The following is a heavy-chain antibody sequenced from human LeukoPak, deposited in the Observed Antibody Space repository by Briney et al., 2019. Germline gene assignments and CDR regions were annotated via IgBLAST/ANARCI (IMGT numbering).Heavy chain of an antibody. J-gene: IGHJ4*02. D-gene: IGHD3-10*01. CDR3: ARAVLLWFDYYFDY. Sequence: ASVKVSCKASGYTFTSYAMHWVRQAPGQRLEWMGWINAGNGNTKYSQKFQGRVTITRDTSASTAYVELSSLRSEDTAVYYCARAVLLWFDYYFDYWGQGTLVTVSS. CDR2: INAGNGNT. V-gene: IGHV1-3*01. CDR1: GYTFTSYA.